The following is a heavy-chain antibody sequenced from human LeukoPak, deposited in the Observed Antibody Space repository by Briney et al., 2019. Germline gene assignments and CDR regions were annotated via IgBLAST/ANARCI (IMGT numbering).Heavy chain of an antibody. D-gene: IGHD3-10*01. CDR3: ARDRAGSGYYYYGMDV. J-gene: IGHJ6*02. V-gene: IGHV3-30-3*01. CDR2: ISYDGSNK. Sequence: PGGPRRLSCAASGFTFSSYAMHWGRQAPGKGLDWVAVISYDGSNKYYADSVKGRFTISRDNSKNPLYLQMNSLRAEDTAVYYCARDRAGSGYYYYGMDVWGQGTTVTVSS. CDR1: GFTFSSYA.